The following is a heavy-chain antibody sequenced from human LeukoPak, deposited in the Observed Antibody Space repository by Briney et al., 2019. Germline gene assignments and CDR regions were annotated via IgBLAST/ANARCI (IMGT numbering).Heavy chain of an antibody. J-gene: IGHJ4*02. V-gene: IGHV1-69*05. CDR2: IIPIFGTA. CDR1: GGTFSSYA. D-gene: IGHD3-10*01. CDR3: ARELDGSGSYTTPRFDY. Sequence: SVKVSCKASGGTFSSYAISWVRQAPGQGLERMGGIIPIFGTANYAQKFQGRVTITRDTSASTAYMELSSLRSEDTAVYYCARELDGSGSYTTPRFDYWGQGTLVTVSS.